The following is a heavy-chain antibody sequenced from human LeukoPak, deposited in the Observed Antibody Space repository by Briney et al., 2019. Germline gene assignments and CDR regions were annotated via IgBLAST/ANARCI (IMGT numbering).Heavy chain of an antibody. V-gene: IGHV4-59*08. CDR3: ARLVQQLVRDNWFDP. D-gene: IGHD6-6*01. J-gene: IGHJ5*02. CDR1: GGSISSYY. Sequence: SETLSLTCTVSGGSISSYYWSWIRQPPGKGLEYIGYIYYNGSTNYNSSLKSRVSISLDTSKNQFSLKLSSVTAADTAVYYCARLVQQLVRDNWFDPWGQGTLVTVSS. CDR2: IYYNGST.